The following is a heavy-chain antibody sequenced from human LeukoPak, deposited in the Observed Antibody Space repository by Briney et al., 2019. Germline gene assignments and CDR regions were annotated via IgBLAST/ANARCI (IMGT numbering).Heavy chain of an antibody. D-gene: IGHD1-1*01. CDR3: ARGSHTTPGGYFDS. CDR1: GFIFSGDN. V-gene: IGHV3-48*01. CDR2: ISGSTSTI. Sequence: GGSLRLSCAASGFIFSGDNMNWVRQAPGKGLEWVSYISGSTSTIFYADSVQGRFTISRDNAKNSLFLQMNSLRVEDTAIYYCARGSHTTPGGYFDSWGQGTLVTVSS. J-gene: IGHJ4*02.